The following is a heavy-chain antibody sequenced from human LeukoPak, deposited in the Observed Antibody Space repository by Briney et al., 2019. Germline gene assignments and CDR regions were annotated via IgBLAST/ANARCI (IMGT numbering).Heavy chain of an antibody. J-gene: IGHJ4*02. CDR1: GFIFRNHG. CDR2: VHFDSSHQ. V-gene: IGHV3-30*02. CDR3: ATRDAYYYGSGSYYTY. Sequence: GGSLRLSCAASGFIFRNHGMHWVRQAPGKGLEWVAFVHFDSSHQYYVDSVKGRFTVSRDNSKNMVYLQMNSLRAEDTAVYYCATRDAYYYGSGSYYTYWGQGTLVTVSS. D-gene: IGHD3-10*01.